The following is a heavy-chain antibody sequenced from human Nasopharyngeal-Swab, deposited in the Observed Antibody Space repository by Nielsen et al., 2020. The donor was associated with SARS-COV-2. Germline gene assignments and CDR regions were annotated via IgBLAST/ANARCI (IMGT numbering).Heavy chain of an antibody. CDR1: GGSFSGYY. D-gene: IGHD3-10*01. J-gene: IGHJ2*01. CDR2: INHSGSI. V-gene: IGHV4-34*01. CDR3: ARGGSQRFGEFYHWYFDL. Sequence: SDTLSLTCAVYGGSFSGYYWSWIRQPPGKGLEWIGEINHSGSINYNPSLKSRVSISVDTSKNQFSLKLSSVTAADTAVYYCARGGSQRFGEFYHWYFDLWGRGTLVTVSS.